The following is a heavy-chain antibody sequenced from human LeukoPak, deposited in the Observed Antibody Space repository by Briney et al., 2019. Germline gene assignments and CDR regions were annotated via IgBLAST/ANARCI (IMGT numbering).Heavy chain of an antibody. CDR3: ARSRYFDWLSPYYCYGMDV. Sequence: SVKVSCKASGGTFTSYAISWVRQAPGQGLEWMGGIIPIFGTANYAQKFQGRVTITADESSSTAYMELSSLRSEDTAVYYCARSRYFDWLSPYYCYGMDVWGKGTTVTVSS. V-gene: IGHV1-69*01. J-gene: IGHJ6*04. CDR2: IIPIFGTA. D-gene: IGHD3-9*01. CDR1: GGTFTSYA.